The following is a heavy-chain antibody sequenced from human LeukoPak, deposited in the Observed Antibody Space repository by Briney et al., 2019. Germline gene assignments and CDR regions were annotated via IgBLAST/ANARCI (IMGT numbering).Heavy chain of an antibody. Sequence: PGGSLRLSCVASGFTVSNNYMSWVRQTPGKGLEWVSILYSSGNTYYVDSVKGRFTISRDNSKNTLYLQMNSLRAEDTAVYYCARIPDSSGWYLDYWGQGILVTVSS. D-gene: IGHD6-19*01. CDR1: GFTVSNNY. CDR3: ARIPDSSGWYLDY. V-gene: IGHV3-53*01. CDR2: LYSSGNT. J-gene: IGHJ4*02.